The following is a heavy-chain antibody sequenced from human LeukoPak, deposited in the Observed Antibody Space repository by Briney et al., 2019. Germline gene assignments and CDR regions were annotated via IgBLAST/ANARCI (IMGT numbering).Heavy chain of an antibody. CDR2: IYYSGST. Sequence: KPSQTLSLTCTVSGGSISSGGYYWSWIRQHPGKGLGWIGYIYYSGSTYYNPSLKSRVTISVDTSKNQFSLKLSSVTAADTAVYYCARDRADCSSTSCYGYYYYYGMDVWGQGTTVTVSS. J-gene: IGHJ6*02. CDR3: ARDRADCSSTSCYGYYYYYGMDV. D-gene: IGHD2-2*01. V-gene: IGHV4-31*03. CDR1: GGSISSGGYY.